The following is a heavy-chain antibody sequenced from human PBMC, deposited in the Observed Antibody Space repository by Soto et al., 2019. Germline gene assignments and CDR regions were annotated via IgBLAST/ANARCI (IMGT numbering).Heavy chain of an antibody. CDR1: GFSFGTYA. D-gene: IGHD3-9*01. Sequence: EVQLLESGGGLVQPGGSLRLSCVASGFSFGTYAMTWVRQVPGKGLEWVSTISGGIGSTFYADSVKGRFTISRDISKHTVHLQMSRLRAEDTAVYYCAKTESFNGYYNAFDYWGRGTQVTVSS. J-gene: IGHJ4*02. CDR3: AKTESFNGYYNAFDY. V-gene: IGHV3-23*01. CDR2: ISGGIGST.